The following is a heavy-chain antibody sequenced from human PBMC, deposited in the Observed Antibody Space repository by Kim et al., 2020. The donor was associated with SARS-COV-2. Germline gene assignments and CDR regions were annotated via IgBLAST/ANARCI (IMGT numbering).Heavy chain of an antibody. CDR1: GYTFTNKD. V-gene: IGHV1-8*01. J-gene: IGHJ3*02. CDR3: ARGSEGAFDI. Sequence: ASVKVSCKASGYTFTNKDINWVRQPPGQGLEWMGWMSPYSGHTGYAQKVQGRVTMTRNTSIATAYMELSSLRSDDTAVYYCARGSEGAFDIWGQGTVVTVSS. CDR2: MSPYSGHT.